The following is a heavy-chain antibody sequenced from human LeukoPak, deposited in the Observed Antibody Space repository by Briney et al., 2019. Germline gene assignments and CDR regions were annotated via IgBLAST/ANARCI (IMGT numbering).Heavy chain of an antibody. CDR3: AKGQVQLDPYLDY. J-gene: IGHJ4*02. V-gene: IGHV3-23*01. CDR1: GFTFSSYA. D-gene: IGHD6-13*01. CDR2: ISGSGGST. Sequence: RGSLRLSCAASGFTFSSYAMSWVRQAPGKGLEWVSAISGSGGSTYYADSVKGRFTISRDNSKNTLYLQMNSLRAEDTAVHYCAKGQVQLDPYLDYWGQGTLVTVSS.